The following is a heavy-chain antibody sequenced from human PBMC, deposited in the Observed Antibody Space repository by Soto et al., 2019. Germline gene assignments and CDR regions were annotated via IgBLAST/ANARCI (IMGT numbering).Heavy chain of an antibody. D-gene: IGHD4-17*01. Sequence: QVQLVESGGGVVQPGRSLRLSCAASGFTFSSYGMHWVRQAPGKGLEWVAVISYDGSNKYYADSVKGRFTISRDNSKNTLYLQMNSLRGEDTAVYYCAKDYGVIDYWGQGTLVTVSS. J-gene: IGHJ4*02. CDR3: AKDYGVIDY. CDR1: GFTFSSYG. CDR2: ISYDGSNK. V-gene: IGHV3-30*18.